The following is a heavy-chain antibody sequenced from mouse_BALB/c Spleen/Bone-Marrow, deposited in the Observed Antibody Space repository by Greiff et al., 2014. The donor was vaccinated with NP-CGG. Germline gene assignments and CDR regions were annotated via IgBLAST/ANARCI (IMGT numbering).Heavy chain of an antibody. Sequence: VQLQQSGAELVKPGASVKLSCTASGFNIKDTYMHWVKQRPEQGLEWIGRIDPANGNTKYDPKFQGKATMTADTSSNTAYLQLSSLTSEDTAVYYCASYRCAWYFDVWGAGTTVTVSS. CDR3: ASYRCAWYFDV. V-gene: IGHV14-3*02. D-gene: IGHD2-12*01. CDR2: IDPANGNT. CDR1: GFNIKDTY. J-gene: IGHJ1*01.